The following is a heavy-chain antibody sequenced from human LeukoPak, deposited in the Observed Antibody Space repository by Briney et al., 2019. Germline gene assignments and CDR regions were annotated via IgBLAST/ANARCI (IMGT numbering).Heavy chain of an antibody. V-gene: IGHV3-33*01. Sequence: PGRSLRLSCAASGFTFSSYGMHWVRQAPGKGLEWVAVIWYDGSNKYYADSVKGRFTISRDNAKNSLYLQMNSLSAEDTAVYYCARDAITIFGVVKFDYYYMDVWGKGTTVTVSS. D-gene: IGHD3-3*01. CDR3: ARDAITIFGVVKFDYYYMDV. J-gene: IGHJ6*03. CDR1: GFTFSSYG. CDR2: IWYDGSNK.